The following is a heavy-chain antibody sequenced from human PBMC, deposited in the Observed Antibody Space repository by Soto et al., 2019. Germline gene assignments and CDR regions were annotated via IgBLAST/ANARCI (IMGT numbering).Heavy chain of an antibody. D-gene: IGHD5-12*01. CDR2: ISGSGGST. CDR3: AKVPNIVATIPGDAFDI. CDR1: GFTFSSYA. Sequence: PGGSLRLSCAASGFTFSSYAMTWVRQAPGRGLEGVSGISGSGGSTYYADSVKGRFTISRDNSKNTLYLQMNSLRAEDTAVYYCAKVPNIVATIPGDAFDIWGQGTMVTVSS. V-gene: IGHV3-23*01. J-gene: IGHJ3*02.